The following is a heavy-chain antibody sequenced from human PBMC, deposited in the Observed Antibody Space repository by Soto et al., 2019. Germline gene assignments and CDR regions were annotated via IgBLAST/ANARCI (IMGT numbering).Heavy chain of an antibody. J-gene: IGHJ4*02. CDR1: SGSISSGAYY. CDR3: ARGGRSGWLGFDY. Sequence: QVQLQESGPGLVKPSQTLSLTCTVSSGSISSGAYYWNWIRQHPGKGLEWIGHIYFSGSTYYNPSLKSRVTMSIDTSKNQFSLKLNSVTAADTAVYYCARGGRSGWLGFDYWGQGTLVTVSS. CDR2: IYFSGST. D-gene: IGHD6-19*01. V-gene: IGHV4-31*03.